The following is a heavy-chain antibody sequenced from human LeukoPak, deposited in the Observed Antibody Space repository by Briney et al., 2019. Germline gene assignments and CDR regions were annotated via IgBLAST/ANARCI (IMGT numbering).Heavy chain of an antibody. Sequence: PSETLSLTCTVSGGSISISGYYWGWIRQPPGKGLEWVGSIYYSGNTYYNPSLKSRLILSVDTSKNQFSLKLFSVTAADTAVYYCAKYQTSWFDPWGRGTLVTVSS. J-gene: IGHJ5*02. D-gene: IGHD2/OR15-2a*01. CDR3: AKYQTSWFDP. CDR2: IYYSGNT. V-gene: IGHV4-39*07. CDR1: GGSISISGYY.